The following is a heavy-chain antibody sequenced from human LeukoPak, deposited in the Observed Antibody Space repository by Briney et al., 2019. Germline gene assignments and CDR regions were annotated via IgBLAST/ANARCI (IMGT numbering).Heavy chain of an antibody. CDR3: AGGRAFDN. Sequence: SETLSLSCAVSGGSISSYYLSWIRQPPGKGLEWVGHINARGSTKCNPYLTSRVIISVSTCKNQFSLRLINVTTVEDAVYYLAGGRAFDNWGQGTLVTVSS. CDR2: INARGST. V-gene: IGHV4-59*01. CDR1: GGSISSYY. J-gene: IGHJ4*02.